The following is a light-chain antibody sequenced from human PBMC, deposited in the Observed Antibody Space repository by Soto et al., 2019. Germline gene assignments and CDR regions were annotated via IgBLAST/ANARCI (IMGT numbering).Light chain of an antibody. CDR1: QRISTY. CDR2: DAS. V-gene: IGKV1-39*01. J-gene: IGKJ1*01. CDR3: QQSYSTPRT. Sequence: IQMTQSPSSLSASVGGRVTITCRASQRISTYLNWYQQKPGKAPKFLIYDASNLQSGVPSRFSGGGSGTDFTLTISSLQPEDFATYYCQQSYSTPRTFGQGTKVDIK.